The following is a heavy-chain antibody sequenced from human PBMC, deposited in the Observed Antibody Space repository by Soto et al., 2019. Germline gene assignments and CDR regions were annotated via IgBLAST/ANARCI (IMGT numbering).Heavy chain of an antibody. Sequence: EVQLVESGGGLVQPGGSLRLSCAASGFTFSSYSMNWVRQAPGKGLEWVSLISGISRDTYYADSVKGRFTISRDNSKNTLYLQMNSLRAEDTAVYYCARARGVQLWLLWVWGQGTLVTVSS. V-gene: IGHV3-48*01. CDR3: ARARGVQLWLLWV. CDR2: ISGISRDT. D-gene: IGHD5-18*01. J-gene: IGHJ4*02. CDR1: GFTFSSYS.